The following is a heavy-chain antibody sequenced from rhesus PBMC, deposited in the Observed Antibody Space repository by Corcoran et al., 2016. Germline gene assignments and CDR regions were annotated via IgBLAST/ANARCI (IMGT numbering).Heavy chain of an antibody. J-gene: IGHJ4*01. CDR3: ARDPATGYFDY. CDR1: GDSIRANG. CDR2: IDGKFGPT. Sequence: QVQLQEAGPGLLKPSETLSLTCIVSGDSIRANGWSWIREPPGEGREWLGEIDGKFGPTNYNPALKSRVTMSKDASRNPLSLRVTSVTAADPAVYYCARDPATGYFDYWGQGVLVPVSS. V-gene: IGHV4-80*01. D-gene: IGHD6-31*01.